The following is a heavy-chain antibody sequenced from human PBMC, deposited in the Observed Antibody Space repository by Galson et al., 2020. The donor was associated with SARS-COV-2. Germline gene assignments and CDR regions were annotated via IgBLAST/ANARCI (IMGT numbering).Heavy chain of an antibody. Sequence: SETLSLTCTVSGGSISNGDYHWNWIRQPPGKGLEWIGFIYYSGSTYYNPSLKSRVTMTLDISKNQFSLYLSSVTAADTAVYYCARGANDHKGDCFDPWGQGTRVTVSS. CDR3: ARGANDHKGDCFDP. V-gene: IGHV4-30-4*01. CDR1: GGSISNGDYH. CDR2: IYYSGST. J-gene: IGHJ5*02. D-gene: IGHD1-1*01.